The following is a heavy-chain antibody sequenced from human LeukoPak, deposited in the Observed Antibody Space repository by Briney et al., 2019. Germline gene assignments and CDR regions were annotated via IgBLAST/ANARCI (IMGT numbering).Heavy chain of an antibody. D-gene: IGHD3-22*01. V-gene: IGHV1-46*03. CDR2: INPSGGSP. J-gene: IGHJ4*02. Sequence: ASVKVSCKASGYTFTSYYMHWVRQAPGHGLEWMGVINPSGGSPTYAQKFQGRVTMTRETSTSTVYMEVSSLRSEDTAVYYCARHYYDGGGYWGQGALVTVSS. CDR3: ARHYYDGGGY. CDR1: GYTFTSYY.